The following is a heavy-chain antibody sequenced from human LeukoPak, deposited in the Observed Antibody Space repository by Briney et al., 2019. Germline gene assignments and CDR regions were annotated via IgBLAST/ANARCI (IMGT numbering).Heavy chain of an antibody. D-gene: IGHD3-22*01. J-gene: IGHJ4*02. CDR3: ASTSSGYYLTNFDY. CDR1: GGSFSGYY. Sequence: PSETLSLTCAVYGGSFSGYYWSWIRQPPGKGLEWIGEISHSGSTNYNPSPKSRVTISVDTSKNQFPLKLSSVTAADTAVYYCASTSSGYYLTNFDYWGQGTLVTVSS. V-gene: IGHV4-34*01. CDR2: ISHSGST.